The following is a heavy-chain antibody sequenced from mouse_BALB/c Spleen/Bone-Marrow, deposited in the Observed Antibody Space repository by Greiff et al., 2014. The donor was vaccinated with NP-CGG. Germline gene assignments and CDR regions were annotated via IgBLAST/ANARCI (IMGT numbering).Heavy chain of an antibody. CDR1: GFTFSSYG. Sequence: EVKLQESGGDLVKPGGSLKLSCAASGFTFSSYGMSWVRQTPDKRLEWDATISSGGSYTYYPDSVKGRFTISRDNAKNTLYLQMSSLKSEDTAMYYCARQYGNLGVMDYWGQGTSVTVSS. J-gene: IGHJ4*01. CDR3: ARQYGNLGVMDY. V-gene: IGHV5-6*01. D-gene: IGHD2-1*01. CDR2: ISSGGSYT.